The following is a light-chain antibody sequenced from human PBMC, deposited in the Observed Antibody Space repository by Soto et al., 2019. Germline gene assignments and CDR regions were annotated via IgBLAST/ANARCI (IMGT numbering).Light chain of an antibody. CDR2: GAS. V-gene: IGKV3-20*01. J-gene: IGKJ1*01. Sequence: IVLTQSPGTLSLSPLEIATLSCMASQSVSSSYLAWYQQKPGQAPRLLIYGASSRATGIPDRFSGSGSGTDFTLTISRLEPEDFAVYFCQQFGTSPLWTFGQGTKVDIK. CDR3: QQFGTSPLWT. CDR1: QSVSSSY.